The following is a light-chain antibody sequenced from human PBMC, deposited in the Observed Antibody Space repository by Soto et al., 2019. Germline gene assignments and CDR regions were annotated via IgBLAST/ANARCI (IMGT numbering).Light chain of an antibody. CDR2: GAS. J-gene: IGKJ3*01. CDR3: QKYNNWPYT. CDR1: QSVSTK. V-gene: IGKV3D-15*01. Sequence: MVMTQSPATLSVSPGEKATLSCRASQSVSTKLAWYQQKPGQAPRLLIYGASTRATGIPARFSGSGSGTEFTLTISSLQSEDFAVYYCQKYNNWPYTFGPGTRVDIK.